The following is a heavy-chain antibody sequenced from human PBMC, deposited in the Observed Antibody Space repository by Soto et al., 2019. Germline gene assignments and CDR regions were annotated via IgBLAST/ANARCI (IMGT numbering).Heavy chain of an antibody. CDR1: GFTFSSYA. V-gene: IGHV3-23*01. CDR3: ERSLFLASTDTEPFDY. CDR2: ISGGGNDA. D-gene: IGHD3-3*02. J-gene: IGHJ4*02. Sequence: EAQLLESGGGLVQPGGSLVLSCAAPGFTFSSYAMSWVRQAPGKGLEWVSSISGGGNDAFYAVSVKGRFTISRDNSRNTLYLQMSSLRADDTAIYYCERSLFLASTDTEPFDYWGQGALVTVSS.